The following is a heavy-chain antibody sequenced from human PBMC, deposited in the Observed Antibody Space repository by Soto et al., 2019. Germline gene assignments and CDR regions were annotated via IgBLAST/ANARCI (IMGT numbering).Heavy chain of an antibody. D-gene: IGHD1-26*01. CDR3: ASHGAAWELLPPYYFYN. CDR2: IIPIFGTA. J-gene: IGHJ4*02. V-gene: IGHV1-69*13. Sequence: APVKVSCKASGDTFSSYAISWERQAPGQELECMGVIIPIFGTANYAQKFQGRVTITADESTGTAYMELSSLGSEDMAVYYCASHGAAWELLPPYYFYNSGQGTLVTVSS. CDR1: GDTFSSYA.